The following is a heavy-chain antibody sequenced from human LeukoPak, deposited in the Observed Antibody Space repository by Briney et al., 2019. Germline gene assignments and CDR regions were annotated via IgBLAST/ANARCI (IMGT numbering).Heavy chain of an antibody. D-gene: IGHD2-21*01. CDR3: AKDYCGGGRCDEIPIDY. J-gene: IGHJ4*02. CDR1: GFTFAAYA. V-gene: IGHV3-23*01. Sequence: GGSLRLSCAASGFTFAAYAMSWVRQAPGKGLDWVATITDSGVLTFYADSVKGRFSISRDNSRNTVYLQMNSPRVEDTAVYYCAKDYCGGGRCDEIPIDYWGQGTLVTVSS. CDR2: ITDSGVLT.